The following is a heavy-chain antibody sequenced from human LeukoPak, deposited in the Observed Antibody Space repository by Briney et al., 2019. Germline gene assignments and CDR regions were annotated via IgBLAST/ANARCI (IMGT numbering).Heavy chain of an antibody. J-gene: IGHJ4*02. Sequence: PGGSLRLSCAASGFTFSSYSMNWVRQAPGKGLEWVSSISSSSYIYYADSVKGRFTISRDNAKNSLYLQMSSLRAEDTAVYYCARAAHGSGSYFGYWGQGTLVTVSS. CDR2: ISSSSYI. D-gene: IGHD3-10*01. V-gene: IGHV3-21*01. CDR3: ARAAHGSGSYFGY. CDR1: GFTFSSYS.